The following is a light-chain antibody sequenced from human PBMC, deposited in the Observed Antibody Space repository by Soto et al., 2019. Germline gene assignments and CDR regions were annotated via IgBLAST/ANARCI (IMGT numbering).Light chain of an antibody. CDR3: QQYVTSPRT. V-gene: IGKV3-20*01. CDR2: AAS. Sequence: EFVLTPSPGTLSLSPGDTATLSCRASQSLGSDLAWYQQTPGQAPRLLIFAASARPTGIPARFSGRGSGTDFTLSISRLEPEDFAVYYCQQYVTSPRTFGQGTKVDIK. CDR1: QSLGSD. J-gene: IGKJ1*01.